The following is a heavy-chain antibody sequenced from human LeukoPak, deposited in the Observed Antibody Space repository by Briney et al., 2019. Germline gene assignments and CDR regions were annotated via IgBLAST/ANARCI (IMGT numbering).Heavy chain of an antibody. D-gene: IGHD3-10*01. V-gene: IGHV1-46*01. J-gene: IGHJ6*02. CDR3: ARDLLWFGVPGVYYGMDV. CDR1: GYTFTSYY. Sequence: ASVKVSCKASGYTFTSYYMHWVRQAPGQGLEWMGIINPSGGSTSYAQKFQGRVTMTRDTSTSTVYMELSSLRSEDTAVYYCARDLLWFGVPGVYYGMDVWGQGTTVTVSS. CDR2: INPSGGST.